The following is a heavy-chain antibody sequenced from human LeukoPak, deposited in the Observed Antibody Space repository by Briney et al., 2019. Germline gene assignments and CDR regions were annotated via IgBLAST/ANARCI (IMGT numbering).Heavy chain of an antibody. CDR2: IYYSGST. CDR1: GGSISSGGYY. D-gene: IGHD1-26*01. J-gene: IGHJ6*04. Sequence: SQTLSLTCTVSGGSISSGGYYWSWIRQHPGKGLEWIGYIYYSGSTYYNPSLKSRVTISVDTSKNQFSLKLSSVTAADTAVYCCANQWGSGNYGMDVWGKGTTVTVSS. V-gene: IGHV4-31*03. CDR3: ANQWGSGNYGMDV.